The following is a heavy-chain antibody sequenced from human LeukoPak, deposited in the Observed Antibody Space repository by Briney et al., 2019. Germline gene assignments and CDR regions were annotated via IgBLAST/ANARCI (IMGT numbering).Heavy chain of an antibody. CDR1: GGSISSGGYY. CDR2: IYYSGST. V-gene: IGHV4-31*03. J-gene: IGHJ4*02. D-gene: IGHD5-18*01. Sequence: SETLSLTCTVSGGSISSGGYYWSWIRQHPGKGLEWIGYIYYSGSTYYNPSLKSRVTISVDTSKNQFSLKLSSVTAADTAVYYCARGRADTAMVGPYLFDYWGQGTLVTVSS. CDR3: ARGRADTAMVGPYLFDY.